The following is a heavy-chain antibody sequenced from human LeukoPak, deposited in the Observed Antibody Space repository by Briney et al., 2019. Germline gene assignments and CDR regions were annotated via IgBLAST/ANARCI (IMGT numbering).Heavy chain of an antibody. CDR2: IYYSGST. Sequence: SETLSLTCTVSGGSISSSSYYWGWFRQPPGKGLEWIGSIYYSGSTYYNPSLKRRVTISVDTSKNQFSLKLSSVTAADTAVYYCARVWFRELSSNWFDPWGQGTLVTVSS. CDR3: ARVWFRELSSNWFDP. CDR1: GGSISSSSYY. V-gene: IGHV4-39*01. D-gene: IGHD3-10*01. J-gene: IGHJ5*02.